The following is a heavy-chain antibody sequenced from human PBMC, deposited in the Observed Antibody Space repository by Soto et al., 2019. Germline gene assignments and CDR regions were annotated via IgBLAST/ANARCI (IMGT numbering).Heavy chain of an antibody. CDR1: GFTFSTYS. J-gene: IGHJ4*02. V-gene: IGHV3-21*01. CDR3: ARDDSSGYPDY. CDR2: ISSSSNYI. Sequence: GGSLRLSCAASGFTFSTYSMNWVRQAPGKGLQWVSSISSSSNYIYYADSLKGRFTISRDNAKNSLYLQMNSLRADDTAVYYCARDDSSGYPDYWGQGTLVTVSS. D-gene: IGHD3-22*01.